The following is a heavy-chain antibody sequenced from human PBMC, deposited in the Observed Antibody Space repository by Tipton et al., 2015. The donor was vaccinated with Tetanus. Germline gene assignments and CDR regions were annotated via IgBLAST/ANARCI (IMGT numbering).Heavy chain of an antibody. J-gene: IGHJ4*02. CDR2: ISHSGSS. Sequence: KPSETLSLTCTVSGGSFSLYYWNWVRQSPGKGLEWIGEISHSGSSSYSPSLKSRVTISGDTSKNQFSLNLTSVTAADTAVYFCVRGRGLGAYSYGFEYWGPGALVTVSS. D-gene: IGHD5-18*01. CDR3: VRGRGLGAYSYGFEY. V-gene: IGHV4-34*01. CDR1: GGSFSLYY.